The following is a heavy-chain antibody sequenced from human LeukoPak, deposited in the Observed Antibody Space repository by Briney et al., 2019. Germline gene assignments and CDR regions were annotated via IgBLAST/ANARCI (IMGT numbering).Heavy chain of an antibody. D-gene: IGHD1-7*01. J-gene: IGHJ6*03. CDR2: INDSGRI. CDR3: ARRWNYGRNYYIDV. CDR1: GGSFSNYY. V-gene: IGHV4-34*01. Sequence: PSETLSLTCAVYGGSFSNYYWSWIRQPPGKGLEWIGEINDSGRINYNPSHMSRVTVSVDTSKNQFSLRLTSVTATDTAVYYCARRWNYGRNYYIDVWGNGATVSVSS.